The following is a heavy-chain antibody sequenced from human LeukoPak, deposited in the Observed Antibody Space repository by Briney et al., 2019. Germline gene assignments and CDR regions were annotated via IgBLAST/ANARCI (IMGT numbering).Heavy chain of an antibody. Sequence: PGGSLRLSCAASGFTFDDYAMHWVRQAPGKGLEWVSLISWDGGSTYYADSVKGRFTISRDNSKNSLYLQMNSLRAEDTALYYCAKDTRPYYYDSSGYYFDCWGQGTLVTVSS. J-gene: IGHJ4*02. D-gene: IGHD3-22*01. CDR2: ISWDGGST. V-gene: IGHV3-43D*03. CDR1: GFTFDDYA. CDR3: AKDTRPYYYDSSGYYFDC.